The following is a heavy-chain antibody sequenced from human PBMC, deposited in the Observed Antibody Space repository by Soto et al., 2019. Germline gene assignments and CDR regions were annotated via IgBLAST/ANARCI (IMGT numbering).Heavy chain of an antibody. CDR3: AKDPHRGRNYYSLYFDY. CDR1: GFTFSSYA. V-gene: IGHV3-23*01. Sequence: EVLLLESGGGLVQPGGSLRLSCSASGFTFSSYAMNWVRQVPGKGLEWVSAISASGRSTYYADSVKGRFTISRDNSRNTLYLQMNSLRAEDTAIYYCAKDPHRGRNYYSLYFDYWGQGNLVTVSS. J-gene: IGHJ4*02. D-gene: IGHD3-10*01. CDR2: ISASGRST.